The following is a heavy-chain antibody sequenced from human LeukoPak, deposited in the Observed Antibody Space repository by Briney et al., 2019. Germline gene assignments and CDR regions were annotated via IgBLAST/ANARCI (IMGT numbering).Heavy chain of an antibody. CDR3: ARIKPPSGAPNDYYYYMDV. Sequence: ASVKVSCKAFGYTFTSNYMHWVRQAPGQGPEWMGVISPSGGSTTYAQKFQGRVTMTRDTSISTAYMELSRLRSDDTAVYYCARIKPPSGAPNDYYYYMDVWGKGTTVTVSS. CDR1: GYTFTSNY. V-gene: IGHV1-2*02. CDR2: ISPSGGST. D-gene: IGHD1-1*01. J-gene: IGHJ6*03.